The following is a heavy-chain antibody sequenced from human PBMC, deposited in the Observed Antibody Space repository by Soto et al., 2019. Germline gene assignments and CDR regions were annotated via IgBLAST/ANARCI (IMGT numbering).Heavy chain of an antibody. Sequence: ASVKVSCKASGYTFTTFGISWVRQAPGQGLEWMGWISTYNGDTNYAQKFQDRVTMTTDTSTNTVYIELRSLRSDDTAVYYCAREGVAPYYYYGMDVWGQGTTVTV. J-gene: IGHJ6*02. CDR2: ISTYNGDT. V-gene: IGHV1-18*01. CDR1: GYTFTTFG. CDR3: AREGVAPYYYYGMDV. D-gene: IGHD2-15*01.